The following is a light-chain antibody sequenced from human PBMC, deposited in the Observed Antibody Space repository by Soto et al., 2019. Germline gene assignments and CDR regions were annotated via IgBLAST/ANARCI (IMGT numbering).Light chain of an antibody. Sequence: QSALTQPASVSESPGQSIAISCTGTSSDVGGYDYVSWYQQHPDKAPKLMIYEVTKRTSGVSNRFSGSKSGNTASLTISGLQPEDEADYYCSSHTSGSTRVFGSGTKLTVL. J-gene: IGLJ1*01. V-gene: IGLV2-14*01. CDR2: EVT. CDR1: SSDVGGYDY. CDR3: SSHTSGSTRV.